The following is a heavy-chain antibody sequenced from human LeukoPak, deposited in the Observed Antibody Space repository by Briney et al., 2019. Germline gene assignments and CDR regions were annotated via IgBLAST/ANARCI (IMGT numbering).Heavy chain of an antibody. V-gene: IGHV4-34*01. CDR2: INHSGST. CDR1: GGSFSGNY. CDR3: ARGRDIYRAVAGILNY. Sequence: SETLSLTCAVYGGSFSGNYWSWIRQPPGKGLEWIGEINHSGSTNYNPSLKSRVTISVDTSKNQFSLKLSSVTAADTAVYYCARGRDIYRAVAGILNYWGQGTLVTVSS. D-gene: IGHD6-19*01. J-gene: IGHJ4*02.